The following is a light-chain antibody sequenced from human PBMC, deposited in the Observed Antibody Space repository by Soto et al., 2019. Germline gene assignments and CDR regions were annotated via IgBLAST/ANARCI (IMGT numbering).Light chain of an antibody. V-gene: IGLV6-57*03. J-gene: IGLJ3*02. CDR1: SGSIASNY. CDR3: QSYDSSNWV. Sequence: QSVSESPGKTVTISCTRSSGSIASNYVQWYHQRPGSAPTIVMYEDNQRPSGVPDRFSGSIDRSSNSASLTISGLKTEDEGDFYCQSYDSSNWVFGGGTKVTVL. CDR2: EDN.